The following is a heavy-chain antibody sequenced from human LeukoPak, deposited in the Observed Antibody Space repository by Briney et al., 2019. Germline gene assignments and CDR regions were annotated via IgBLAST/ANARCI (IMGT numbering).Heavy chain of an antibody. CDR1: GFTFSSYW. V-gene: IGHV3-7*03. CDR3: ARYCSGGSCSSYYYYGMDV. CDR2: IKQDGSEK. D-gene: IGHD2-15*01. Sequence: GGSLRLSCAASGFTFSSYWMSWVRQAPGKGLEWVANIKQDGSEKYYVDSVKGRFTISRDNAKDSLYLQMNSLRAEDTDVYYCARYCSGGSCSSYYYYGMDVWGKGTTVTVSS. J-gene: IGHJ6*04.